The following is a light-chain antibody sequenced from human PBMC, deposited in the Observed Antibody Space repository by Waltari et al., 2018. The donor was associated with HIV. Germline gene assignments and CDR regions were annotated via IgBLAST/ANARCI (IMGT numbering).Light chain of an antibody. CDR2: DND. J-gene: IGLJ1*01. CDR3: GTWDGSLRAGRYV. V-gene: IGLV1-51*01. CDR1: SSNIGHNS. Sequence: QSILTQPPSVSAAPGQRVTISCSGSSSNIGHNSVSWYQQLPGTAPKHLIFDNDRRPSGIPDGCSGAQAATSATLRITGLQTGAEADYYCGTWDGSLRAGRYVFGTGTKVTVL.